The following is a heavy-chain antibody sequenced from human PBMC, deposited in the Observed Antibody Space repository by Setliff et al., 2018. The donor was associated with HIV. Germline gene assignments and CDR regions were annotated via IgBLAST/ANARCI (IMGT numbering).Heavy chain of an antibody. CDR1: GYTFTTYS. CDR3: ARGALLAVFDFDH. Sequence: ASVKVSCKASGYTFTTYSLHWVRQAPGQSLEWMGWINVGNGDTEYSQDLQGRITITRDTSANTAYMELSRLRSDDTAVYFCARGALLAVFDFDHGGHGTLVTVSS. CDR2: INVGNGDT. D-gene: IGHD3-10*01. J-gene: IGHJ4*01. V-gene: IGHV1-3*01.